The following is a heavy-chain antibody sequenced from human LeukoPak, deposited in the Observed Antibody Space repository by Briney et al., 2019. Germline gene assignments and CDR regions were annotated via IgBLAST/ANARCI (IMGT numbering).Heavy chain of an antibody. J-gene: IGHJ4*02. CDR1: GYTFTNYG. CDR3: ARSGDSSSSGGYFDY. Sequence: ASVKVSCKASGYTFTNYGFSWARQAPGQGLEWMGWISAYNGNTNYAQKLQGRVTMTTDTSTSTAYMELRSLRSDDTAVYYCARSGDSSSSGGYFDYWGQGTLVTVSS. D-gene: IGHD6-6*01. V-gene: IGHV1-18*01. CDR2: ISAYNGNT.